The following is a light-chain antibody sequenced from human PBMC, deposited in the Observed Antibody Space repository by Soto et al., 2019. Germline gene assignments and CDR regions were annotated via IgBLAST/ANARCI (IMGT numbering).Light chain of an antibody. Sequence: SYELTQPPSVSVSPGQTASITCSGDKLGDKYACWYQQKPGQSPVLVLYQDNKRPSGIPERFSGSNSGNTATLTISETQAMDEADYYCQAWDSSTVVFGGGTKVTVL. J-gene: IGLJ2*01. CDR2: QDN. V-gene: IGLV3-1*01. CDR1: KLGDKY. CDR3: QAWDSSTVV.